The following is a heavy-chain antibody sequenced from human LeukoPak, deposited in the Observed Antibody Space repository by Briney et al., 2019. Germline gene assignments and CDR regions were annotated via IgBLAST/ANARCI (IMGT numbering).Heavy chain of an antibody. CDR3: ARGAYYYED. V-gene: IGHV3-48*01. J-gene: IGHJ4*02. Sequence: GGSLRLSCAASGFTFSSHSMNWVRQAPGKGLEWVSYISSSSSTIYYADSVKGRFTISRDNVKNSLYLQMNSLRAEDTAVYYCARGAYYYEDWGQGTLVTVSS. CDR2: ISSSSSTI. D-gene: IGHD3-22*01. CDR1: GFTFSSHS.